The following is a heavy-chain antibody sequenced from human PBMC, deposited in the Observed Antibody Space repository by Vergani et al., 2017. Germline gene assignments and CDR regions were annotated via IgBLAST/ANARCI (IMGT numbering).Heavy chain of an antibody. CDR1: GFTFSSYS. CDR2: ISSSSSTI. J-gene: IGHJ4*02. CDR3: ARAGVGSEPEDIDY. V-gene: IGHV3-48*04. Sequence: EVQLVESGGGLVQPGGSLRLSCAASGFTFSSYSMNWVRQAPGKGLEWVSYISSSSSTIYYADSVKGRFTISRDNAKNSLYLQMNSLRAEDTAVYYCARAGVGSEPEDIDYWGQGTLVTVSS. D-gene: IGHD3-10*01.